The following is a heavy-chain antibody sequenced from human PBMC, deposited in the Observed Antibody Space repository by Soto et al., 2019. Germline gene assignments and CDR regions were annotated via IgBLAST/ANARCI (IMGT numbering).Heavy chain of an antibody. D-gene: IGHD3-22*01. V-gene: IGHV4-31*03. J-gene: IGHJ4*02. CDR3: ARVRGYYSPFDY. CDR1: GGSISSGGYY. CDR2: IYYSGST. Sequence: SETLSLTCTVSGGSISSGGYYWSWIRQHPGKGLEWIGYIYYSGSTYYNPSLKSRVTISVDTSKNQFSLKLSSVTAADTAVYYCARVRGYYSPFDYWGQGTLVTVSS.